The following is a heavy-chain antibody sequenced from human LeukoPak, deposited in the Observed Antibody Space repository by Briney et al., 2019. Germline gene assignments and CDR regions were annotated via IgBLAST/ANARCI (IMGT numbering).Heavy chain of an antibody. CDR1: GFTFSDYY. CDR3: TTHRAKGGDYGLFYY. Sequence: PGGSLRLSCAASGFTFSDYYMSWVRQAPGKGLEWVGRIKSKTDGGTTDYAAPVKGRFTISRDDSKNTLYLQMNSLKTEDTAVYYCTTHRAKGGDYGLFYYWGQGTLVTVSS. J-gene: IGHJ4*02. D-gene: IGHD4-17*01. CDR2: IKSKTDGGTT. V-gene: IGHV3-15*01.